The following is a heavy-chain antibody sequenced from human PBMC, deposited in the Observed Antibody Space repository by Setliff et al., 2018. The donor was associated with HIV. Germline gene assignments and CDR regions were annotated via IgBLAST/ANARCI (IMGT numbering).Heavy chain of an antibody. CDR3: ARDLAYCSGGSCYRPFIYYFYYMDV. D-gene: IGHD2-15*01. J-gene: IGHJ6*03. Sequence: ASVKVSCKASGFSFDDYYIHWARQAPGQGLEWMGCVIPNSGKTYYAQEFQGRVTMTSDTSINTAYMEVSWLTSDDTAIYYGARDLAYCSGGSCYRPFIYYFYYMDVWGKGATVTVSS. CDR1: GFSFDDYY. V-gene: IGHV1-2*02. CDR2: VIPNSGKT.